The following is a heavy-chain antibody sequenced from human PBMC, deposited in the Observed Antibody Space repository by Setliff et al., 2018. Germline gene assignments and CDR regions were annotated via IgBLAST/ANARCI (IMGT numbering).Heavy chain of an antibody. CDR2: VTAGGTT. J-gene: IGHJ5*02. V-gene: IGHV3-15*01. D-gene: IGHD2-21*02. CDR3: TLANCDANCAGLNWFDP. CDR1: GYRFTTYW. Sequence: GESLKISCKGSGYRFTTYWIGWVRQMPGKGLEWVGRVTAGGTTNYAAPVKGRFTISRDDSKDTLYLQLNSLKTEDTAVYYCTLANCDANCAGLNWFDPWGQGTLVTVSS.